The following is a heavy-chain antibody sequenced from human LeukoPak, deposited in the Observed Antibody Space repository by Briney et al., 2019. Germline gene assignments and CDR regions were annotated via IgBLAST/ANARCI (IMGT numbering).Heavy chain of an antibody. J-gene: IGHJ3*02. CDR3: AKDYGRELHDAFDI. CDR1: GFTFDDYA. CDR2: ISWNSGSI. Sequence: PGGSLRLSCAASGFTFDDYAMHWVRQAPGKGLEWVSGISWNSGSIGYADSVKGRFTISRDNAKNSLYLQMNSLRAEDTALYYCAKDYGRELHDAFDIWGQGIMVTVSS. V-gene: IGHV3-9*01. D-gene: IGHD1-26*01.